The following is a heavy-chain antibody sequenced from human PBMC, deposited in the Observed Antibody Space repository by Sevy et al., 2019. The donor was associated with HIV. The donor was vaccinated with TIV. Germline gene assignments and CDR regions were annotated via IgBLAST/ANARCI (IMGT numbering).Heavy chain of an antibody. Sequence: SETLSLTCSVSDDSINSYYWSWIRQPPGKGLEWIGYIYNNIGSTSYNPSLTCRVTISVDTSKNQFSLKLTSVTAADTAVYYCARGAVVIGTTATPVLDFWGLGSLVTVSS. CDR1: DDSINSYY. V-gene: IGHV4-59*08. J-gene: IGHJ4*02. D-gene: IGHD1-1*01. CDR3: ARGAVVIGTTATPVLDF. CDR2: IYNNIGST.